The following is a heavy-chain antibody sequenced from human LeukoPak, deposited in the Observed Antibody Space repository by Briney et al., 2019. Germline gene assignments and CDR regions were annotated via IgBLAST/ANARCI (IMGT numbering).Heavy chain of an antibody. CDR1: ALTFSSYS. J-gene: IGHJ4*02. CDR2: ISSSGSYK. CDR3: ARGSEVQVWSSLDY. D-gene: IGHD5-18*01. V-gene: IGHV3-21*01. Sequence: GGSLRLSCAASALTFSSYSMNWVRQAPGQGLEWVSSISSSGSYKYYADSVKGRFTISRDNAKNSLHLQMNSLRAEDTAVYYCARGSEVQVWSSLDYWGQGTLVTVSS.